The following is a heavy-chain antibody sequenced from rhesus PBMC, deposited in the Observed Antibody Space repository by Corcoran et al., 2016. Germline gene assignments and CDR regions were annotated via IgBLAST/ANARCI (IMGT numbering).Heavy chain of an antibody. Sequence: QVQLQESGPGVVKPSETLSLTCAVSGGSISDSYRWSWIRQPPGKGLEWIGYIYGSTTTTNYNPSLKSRVTISKDTSKNQFSLKLSAVTAADTAVYYCARGYGNWNPGDYWGQGVLVTVSS. CDR3: ARGYGNWNPGDY. D-gene: IGHD6-25*01. CDR1: GGSISDSYR. J-gene: IGHJ4*01. V-gene: IGHV4S10*01. CDR2: IYGSTTTT.